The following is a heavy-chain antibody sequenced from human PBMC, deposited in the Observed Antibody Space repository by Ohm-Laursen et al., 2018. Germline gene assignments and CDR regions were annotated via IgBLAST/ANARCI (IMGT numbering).Heavy chain of an antibody. D-gene: IGHD3-10*01. CDR1: GFTFSSCA. CDR2: ISGSGDRT. J-gene: IGHJ4*02. Sequence: GSLRLSCTASGFTFSSCAMSWVRQAPGKGLEWVSSISGSGDRTHYADSVKGRFTISRDNSKNTMYVQMNSLRAEDTAVYYCAKDVINMVRGAMGYWGQGTLVTVSS. CDR3: AKDVINMVRGAMGY. V-gene: IGHV3-23*01.